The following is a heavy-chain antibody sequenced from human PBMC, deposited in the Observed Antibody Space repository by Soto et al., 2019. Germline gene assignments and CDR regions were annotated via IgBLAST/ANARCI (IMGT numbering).Heavy chain of an antibody. CDR1: GFTFSSYS. CDR3: ARDVISSPGKIDY. D-gene: IGHD6-6*01. Sequence: EVQLVESGGGLVQPGGSLRLSCAASGFTFSSYSMNWVRQAPGKGLEWVSYISSSSSTIYYADSVKGRFTISRDNAKNSLYLQMNSLRAEDTAVYYCARDVISSPGKIDYWGQGTLVTVSS. V-gene: IGHV3-48*01. J-gene: IGHJ4*02. CDR2: ISSSSSTI.